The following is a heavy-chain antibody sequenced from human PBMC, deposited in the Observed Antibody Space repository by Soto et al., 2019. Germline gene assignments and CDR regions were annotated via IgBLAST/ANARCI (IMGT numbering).Heavy chain of an antibody. J-gene: IGHJ6*02. D-gene: IGHD3-3*01. CDR2: INHSGST. Sequence: SETLSLTCAVYGGSFSGYYWSWIRQPPGKGLEWIGEINHSGSTNYNPSLKSRATISVDTSKNQFSLKLSSVTAADTAVYYCARGPDYDFWSGYYNYYYGMDVWGQGTTVTVSS. CDR3: ARGPDYDFWSGYYNYYYGMDV. CDR1: GGSFSGYY. V-gene: IGHV4-34*01.